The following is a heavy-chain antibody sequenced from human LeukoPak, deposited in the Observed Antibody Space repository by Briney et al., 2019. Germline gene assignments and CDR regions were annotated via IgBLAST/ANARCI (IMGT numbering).Heavy chain of an antibody. Sequence: GGSLRLSCAASGFTFSSYGMHWVRQAPGKGLEWVAFIRYDGSNKYYADSVKGRFTISRDNSKNTLYLQMNSLRAEDTAVYYCANLSRDGYPYPDYWGQGTLVTVSS. CDR2: IRYDGSNK. D-gene: IGHD5-24*01. V-gene: IGHV3-30*02. CDR3: ANLSRDGYPYPDY. CDR1: GFTFSSYG. J-gene: IGHJ4*02.